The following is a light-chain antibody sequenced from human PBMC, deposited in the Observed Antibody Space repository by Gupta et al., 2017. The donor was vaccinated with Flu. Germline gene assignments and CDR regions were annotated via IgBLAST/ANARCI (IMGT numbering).Light chain of an antibody. CDR2: GAP. CDR1: QSVSSK. Sequence: EIVMTQSPGTLSVSPGERAILSCRASQSVSSKLAWYQHKRGQAPRLLIYGAPTRASGVPARFSGSGSGTEFTLTISSLQSEDSAIYHCQQYNDWPLSFGGGTKVEIK. J-gene: IGKJ4*01. CDR3: QQYNDWPLS. V-gene: IGKV3-15*01.